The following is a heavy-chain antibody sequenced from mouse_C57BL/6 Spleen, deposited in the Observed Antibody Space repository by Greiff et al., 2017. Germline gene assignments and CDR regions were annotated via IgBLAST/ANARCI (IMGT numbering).Heavy chain of an antibody. CDR3: ATYYGRGALAD. D-gene: IGHD1-1*01. CDR2: IYPGDGDT. Sequence: QVQLQQSGPELVKPGASVKISCKASGYAFSSSWMNWVKQRPGKGLEWIGRIYPGDGDTNYNGKFKGKATLTADKSSSTAYMQLSSLTSEDSAVYFCATYYGRGALADWGQGTLVTVSA. CDR1: GYAFSSSW. V-gene: IGHV1-82*01. J-gene: IGHJ3*01.